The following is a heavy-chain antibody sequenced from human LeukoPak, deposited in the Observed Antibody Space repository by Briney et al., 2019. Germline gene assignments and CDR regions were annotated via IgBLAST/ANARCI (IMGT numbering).Heavy chain of an antibody. CDR3: ARGIFDISILRDDDY. CDR2: INTDAGNP. V-gene: IGHV7-4-1*02. CDR1: GYTFTAYA. J-gene: IGHJ4*02. Sequence: GASVKVSCKASGYTFTAYALSWVRQVPGQGPEWMGRINTDAGNPSYAPGFTGRFVFSVDTSVTTAYLQITSLKTEDTAVYYCARGIFDISILRDDDYWGQGTLVTVSS. D-gene: IGHD3-3*01.